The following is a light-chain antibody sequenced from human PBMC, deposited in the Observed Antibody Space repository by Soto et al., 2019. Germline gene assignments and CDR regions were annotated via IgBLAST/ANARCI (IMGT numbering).Light chain of an antibody. Sequence: DVQMTQSPSTLSAYVGDRVTVTCRASQSIGDSLAWYQQKPGKAPELLIYKASILESGVPPRFSGSGSGTEFTLSISSLQPDDFATYFCQHYDSYSYNFGQGTKLEIK. CDR1: QSIGDS. V-gene: IGKV1-5*03. CDR3: QHYDSYSYN. J-gene: IGKJ2*01. CDR2: KAS.